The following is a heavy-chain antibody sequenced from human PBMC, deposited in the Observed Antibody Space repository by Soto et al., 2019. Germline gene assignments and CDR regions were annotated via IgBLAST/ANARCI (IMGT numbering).Heavy chain of an antibody. CDR2: IYYSGST. V-gene: IGHV4-59*01. J-gene: IGHJ6*02. Sequence: SETLSLTCTVSGGPISSYYWSWIRQPPGKGLEWIGYIYYSGSTNYNPSLKSRVTISVDTSKNQFSLKLSSVTAADTVMYYCARVDAQYSSSWYRNYGMDVWGQGTTVTVSS. CDR3: ARVDAQYSSSWYRNYGMDV. D-gene: IGHD6-13*01. CDR1: GGPISSYY.